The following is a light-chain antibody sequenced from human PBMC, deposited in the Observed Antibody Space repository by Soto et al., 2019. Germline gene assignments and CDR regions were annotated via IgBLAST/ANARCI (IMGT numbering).Light chain of an antibody. CDR2: EVN. CDR1: SSDVGSYDH. CDR3: SSFAAGTMVV. Sequence: QSVLTQPASVSGSPGQSITISCTGSSSDVGSYDHVSWYQLYPGDAPKLILYEVNNRPSGVSGRFSGSKSGNTASLTISGLQAEDDADYFCSSFAAGTMVVFGGGTQLTVL. V-gene: IGLV2-14*01. J-gene: IGLJ2*01.